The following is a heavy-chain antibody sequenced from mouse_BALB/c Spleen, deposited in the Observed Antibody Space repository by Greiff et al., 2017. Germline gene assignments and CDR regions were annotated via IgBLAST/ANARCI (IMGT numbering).Heavy chain of an antibody. CDR3: ARQGGNYFYFDY. Sequence: EVKLMESGGDLVKPGGSLKLSCAASGFTFSSYGMSWVRQTPDKRLEWVATISSGGSYTYYPDSVKGRFTISRDNAKNTLYLQMSSLKSEDTAMYYCARQGGNYFYFDYWGQGTTLTVSS. CDR2: ISSGGSYT. J-gene: IGHJ2*01. CDR1: GFTFSSYG. V-gene: IGHV5-6*01. D-gene: IGHD2-1*01.